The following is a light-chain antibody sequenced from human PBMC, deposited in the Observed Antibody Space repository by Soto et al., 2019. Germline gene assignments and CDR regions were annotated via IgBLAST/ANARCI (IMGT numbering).Light chain of an antibody. J-gene: IGKJ4*01. CDR2: AAS. CDR1: QGISSY. V-gene: IGKV1-9*01. Sequence: EIRLKMSPSFLSSSVGDRVTITCRASQGISSYLAWYQQKPGKAPKLLIYAASTLQRGVPSRFSGSGSGTDFTLTISCLQPEDFARYCCQESTSHPLTFGGGSKV. CDR3: QESTSHPLT.